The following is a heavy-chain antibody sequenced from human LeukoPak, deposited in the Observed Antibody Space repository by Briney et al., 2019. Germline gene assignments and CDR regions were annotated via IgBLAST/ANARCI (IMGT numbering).Heavy chain of an antibody. CDR2: INTNTWKP. D-gene: IGHD2-2*01. V-gene: IGHV7-4-1*02. J-gene: IGHJ4*02. CDR3: ARGPYCSSTSCYSATFFDY. Sequence: ASVKVSCKASGYTFTSYAINRVRRAPAPGLGWMGWINTNTWKPTYAQRFTGRSVYSLDTSVSTAYLQISSLKAEDTAVYYCARGPYCSSTSCYSATFFDYWGQGTLVTDSS. CDR1: GYTFTSYA.